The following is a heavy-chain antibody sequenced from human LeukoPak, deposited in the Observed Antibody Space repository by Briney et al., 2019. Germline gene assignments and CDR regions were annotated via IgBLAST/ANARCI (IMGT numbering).Heavy chain of an antibody. CDR3: AKVRGYSYGYFDY. CDR1: GFTFDYCA. D-gene: IGHD5-18*01. J-gene: IGHJ4*02. Sequence: GGSLRLSCAASGFTFDYCARHGVRQVPGRGLEWVSGISWNSGDIGYADSVTGRFTISRDNAKNSLFLQMNSLRAEDTAFYYCAKVRGYSYGYFDYWGQGILVTVSS. CDR2: ISWNSGDI. V-gene: IGHV3-9*01.